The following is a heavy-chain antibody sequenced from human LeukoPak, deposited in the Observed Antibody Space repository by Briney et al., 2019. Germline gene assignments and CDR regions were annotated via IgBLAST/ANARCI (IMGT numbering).Heavy chain of an antibody. CDR2: ISYDGSNK. V-gene: IGHV3-30-3*01. CDR1: GFTFSSYA. CDR3: ASGYSSSSSY. J-gene: IGHJ4*02. Sequence: GGSLRLSCAASGFTFSSYAMHWVRQAPGKGLEWVAVISYDGSNKYYADSVKGRFTISRDNSKNTPYLQMNSLRAEDTAVYYCASGYSSSSSYWGQGTLVTVSS. D-gene: IGHD6-6*01.